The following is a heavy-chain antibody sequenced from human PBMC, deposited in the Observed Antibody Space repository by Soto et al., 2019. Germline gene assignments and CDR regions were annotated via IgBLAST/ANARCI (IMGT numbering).Heavy chain of an antibody. CDR2: ISYDGSNK. V-gene: IGHV3-30*18. Sequence: QVQLVESGGGVVQPGRSLRLSCAASGFTFSSYGMHWVRQAPGKGLEWVAVISYDGSNKYYADSVKGRFTISRDNSKNTLYLQMNSLRAEDTAVYYCAKDVGLGGMDIWGQGTTVTVSS. CDR3: AKDVGLGGMDI. CDR1: GFTFSSYG. D-gene: IGHD1-26*01. J-gene: IGHJ6*02.